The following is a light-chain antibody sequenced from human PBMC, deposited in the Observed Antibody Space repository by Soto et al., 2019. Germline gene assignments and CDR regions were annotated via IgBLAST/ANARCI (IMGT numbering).Light chain of an antibody. V-gene: IGKV1-27*01. CDR1: QGIGGY. CDR3: QKYNSAPLT. Sequence: DIQMTQSPSSLSSSLGERVTITCRASQGIGGYLAWFQQKPGKVPKLLIYAASALQSGVPSRFSGSGSGTDFPLTISSLPPEDFATYYCQKYNSAPLTFGGGTKVEIK. J-gene: IGKJ4*01. CDR2: AAS.